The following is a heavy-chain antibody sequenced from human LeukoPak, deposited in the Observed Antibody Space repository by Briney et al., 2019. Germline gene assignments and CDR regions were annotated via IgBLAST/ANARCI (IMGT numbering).Heavy chain of an antibody. J-gene: IGHJ4*02. Sequence: TTSETLSLTCAVYGGSFSGYYWSWIRQPPGKGLEWIGEINHSGSTNYNPSLKSRVTISVDTSKDQLSLKLSSVTVADMAVYYCARVVLSGSGSYYNVGRDYWGQGTLVTVSS. D-gene: IGHD3-10*01. CDR2: INHSGST. CDR1: GGSFSGYY. CDR3: ARVVLSGSGSYYNVGRDY. V-gene: IGHV4-34*01.